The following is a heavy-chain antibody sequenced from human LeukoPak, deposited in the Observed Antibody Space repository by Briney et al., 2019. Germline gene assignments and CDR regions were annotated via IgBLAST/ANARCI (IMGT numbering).Heavy chain of an antibody. D-gene: IGHD3-10*01. CDR1: GFAFSSYS. CDR3: ARDGSYGSGSPSYYYGMDV. V-gene: IGHV3-21*01. Sequence: GGSLRLSCAASGFAFSSYSMNWVRQAPGKGLEWVASISSSSSYIYYADSVKGRFTISRDNAKNSLYLQMNSLRAEDTAVYYCARDGSYGSGSPSYYYGMDVWGQGATVTVSS. CDR2: ISSSSSYI. J-gene: IGHJ6*02.